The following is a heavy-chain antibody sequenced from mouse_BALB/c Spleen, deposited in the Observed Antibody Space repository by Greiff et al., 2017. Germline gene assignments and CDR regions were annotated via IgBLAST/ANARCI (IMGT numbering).Heavy chain of an antibody. CDR3: TLTMVTTGAY. CDR2: IDPENGDT. Sequence: VQLQQSGAELVRSGASVKLSCKASGFNIKDYYMHWVKQRPEQGLEWIGCIDPENGDTESAPKFQGKATMTADTSSNTAYLQLSSLTSEVTAVYYCTLTMVTTGAYWGRGTLVTVSA. J-gene: IGHJ3*01. V-gene: IGHV14-4*02. D-gene: IGHD2-1*01. CDR1: GFNIKDYY.